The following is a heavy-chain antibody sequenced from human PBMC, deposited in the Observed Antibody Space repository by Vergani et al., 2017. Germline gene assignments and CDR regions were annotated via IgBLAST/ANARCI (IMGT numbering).Heavy chain of an antibody. CDR3: TKAGQYDSDNFHDS. Sequence: VQLEESGGGVVQPGRSLRLSCAGSGFTLSSHAMHWVRQAPGKGLEWVSAISGSGGSTYYADSVKGRFTISRDNSKNTLYLQMNSLRAEDTAVYYCTKAGQYDSDNFHDSWGQGALVTVAS. V-gene: IGHV3-23*04. D-gene: IGHD3-22*01. CDR2: ISGSGGST. CDR1: GFTLSSHA. J-gene: IGHJ1*01.